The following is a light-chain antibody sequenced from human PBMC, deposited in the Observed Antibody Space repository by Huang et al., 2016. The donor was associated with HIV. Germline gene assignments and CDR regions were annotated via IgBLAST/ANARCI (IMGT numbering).Light chain of an antibody. J-gene: IGKJ3*01. Sequence: DIVLTQSPATLSLSPGERATISCRSSDSISSLAWYQRKPGQTPRLLIYDASTRATGIPARFSGSGSGTDCTLTISSLEPEDVAVYYCHQRSNWPPFTFGPGTKVHIK. CDR1: DSISS. CDR2: DAS. CDR3: HQRSNWPPFT. V-gene: IGKV3-11*01.